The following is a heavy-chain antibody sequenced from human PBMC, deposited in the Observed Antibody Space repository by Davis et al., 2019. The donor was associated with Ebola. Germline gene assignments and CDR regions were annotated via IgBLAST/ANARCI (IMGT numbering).Heavy chain of an antibody. CDR3: AKDTSNVWFDV. D-gene: IGHD6-19*01. V-gene: IGHV3-23*01. J-gene: IGHJ3*01. Sequence: GGSLRLSCAASGFTFSSYAMSWVRQAPGKGLEWVSAISGSGGSTYYADSVKGRFTISRDNSKNTLHLQMNSLRVEDTATYYCAKDTSNVWFDVWGQGTTVTVSS. CDR2: ISGSGGST. CDR1: GFTFSSYA.